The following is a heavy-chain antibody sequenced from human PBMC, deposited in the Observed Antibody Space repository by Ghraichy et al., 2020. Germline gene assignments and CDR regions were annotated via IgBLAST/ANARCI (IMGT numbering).Heavy chain of an antibody. D-gene: IGHD3-10*01. J-gene: IGHJ4*02. CDR3: ARARDGDFDY. CDR1: GGSISSSNW. Sequence: ESLNISCAVSGGSISSSNWWSWVRQSPGKGLEWLGEIYHSGTTDYSPSLKSRVTMSVDKSKNQFSLKVKSVTAADTAVYYCARARDGDFDYWSQGTLVTVSS. V-gene: IGHV4-4*02. CDR2: IYHSGTT.